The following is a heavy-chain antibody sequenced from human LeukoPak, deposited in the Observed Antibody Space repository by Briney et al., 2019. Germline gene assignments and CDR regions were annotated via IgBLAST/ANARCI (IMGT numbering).Heavy chain of an antibody. CDR3: AREDGYCSGGNCYSYFVS. CDR2: ISSSGSTI. V-gene: IGHV3-48*04. D-gene: IGHD2-15*01. J-gene: IGHJ4*02. CDR1: GFTFSSYT. Sequence: GGSLRLSCAASGFTFSSYTMNWVRQAPGKGLEWLSYISSSGSTIYYADSVKGRFTITRDNARNSLFLQMNSLRAEDTAVYYCAREDGYCSGGNCYSYFVSWGQGTLVTVSS.